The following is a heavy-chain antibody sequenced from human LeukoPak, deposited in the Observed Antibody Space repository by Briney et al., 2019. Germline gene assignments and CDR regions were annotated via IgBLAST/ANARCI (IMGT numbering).Heavy chain of an antibody. D-gene: IGHD3-10*01. CDR3: ARGRSITMVRGVPLLL. V-gene: IGHV1-2*06. Sequence: ASVKVSCKASGYTFTGYYMHWVRQAPGQGLEWMGRINPNSGGTNYAQRFQGRVTMTRDTSISTAYMELSRLRSDDTAVYYCARGRSITMVRGVPLLLWGQGTLVTVSS. J-gene: IGHJ4*02. CDR1: GYTFTGYY. CDR2: INPNSGGT.